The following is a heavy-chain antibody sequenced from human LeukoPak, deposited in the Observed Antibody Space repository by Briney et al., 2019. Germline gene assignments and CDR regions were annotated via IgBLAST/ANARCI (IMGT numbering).Heavy chain of an antibody. J-gene: IGHJ6*02. CDR2: IYYSGST. D-gene: IGHD3-10*01. CDR1: GGSISSSSYY. CDR3: ARGQVVRGVTDYYHYGMDV. Sequence: SETLSLTCTVSGGSISSSSYYWGWIRQPPGKGLEWIGSIYYSGSTYYNPSLKSRVTISVDTSKNQFSLKLSSVTAADTAVYYCARGQVVRGVTDYYHYGMDVWGQGTTVTVSS. V-gene: IGHV4-39*01.